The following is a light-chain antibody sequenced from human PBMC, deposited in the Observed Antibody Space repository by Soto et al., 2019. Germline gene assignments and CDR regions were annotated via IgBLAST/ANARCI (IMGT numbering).Light chain of an antibody. V-gene: IGKV3-11*01. CDR1: QSVSIY. Sequence: EIVLTQSLATLSLSPGERATLSCRASQSVSIYLAWYQQKPGQGPRLLIYDASNRATGVSARFSGSGYGTDFTLTISSLEPDDFAVYYCHQRSSWPRGTFGQGTKVDIK. J-gene: IGKJ1*01. CDR3: HQRSSWPRGT. CDR2: DAS.